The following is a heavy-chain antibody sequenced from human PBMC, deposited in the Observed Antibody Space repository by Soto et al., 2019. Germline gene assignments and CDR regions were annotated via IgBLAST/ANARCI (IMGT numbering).Heavy chain of an antibody. J-gene: IGHJ6*02. Sequence: GASLSVSCKDFDYTFNSFGISWVRQAPGEGLGWMGWISAYNGNTNYAQKLQGRVTMTTDTSTSTAYMELRSLRSDDTAVYYGARDYPDSSGWYRVFYYYYGMDVWGQGTTVTVSS. D-gene: IGHD6-19*01. V-gene: IGHV1-18*04. CDR3: ARDYPDSSGWYRVFYYYYGMDV. CDR2: ISAYNGNT. CDR1: DYTFNSFG.